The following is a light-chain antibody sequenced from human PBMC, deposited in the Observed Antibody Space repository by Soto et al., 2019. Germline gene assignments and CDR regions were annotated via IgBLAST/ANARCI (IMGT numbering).Light chain of an antibody. J-gene: IGKJ5*01. CDR1: QSLLHSNGYNY. CDR3: MKALQTRIN. Sequence: DIVSTQSPLSVTVTPGEPAAISCSTSQSLLHSNGYNYLDWYMQKQGQSKQLMIYLGYNRSSGVHDRFSCSGSGKDFTVKIRRVEAEDVGVYYCMKALQTRINCGHGTRLELK. V-gene: IGKV2-28*01. CDR2: LGY.